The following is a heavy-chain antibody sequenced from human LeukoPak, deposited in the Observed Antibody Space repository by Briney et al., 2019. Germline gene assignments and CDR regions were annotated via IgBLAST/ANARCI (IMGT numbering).Heavy chain of an antibody. V-gene: IGHV3-30*18. D-gene: IGHD4-23*01. Sequence: GRSLRLSCAASGFTFSSYGMHWVRQAPSKGLEWVAVISYDGSNKYYADSVKGRFTISRDNSKNTLYLQMNSLRAEDTAVYYCAKASDYGGNSGASFDAFDIWGQGTMVTVSS. CDR1: GFTFSSYG. J-gene: IGHJ3*02. CDR3: AKASDYGGNSGASFDAFDI. CDR2: ISYDGSNK.